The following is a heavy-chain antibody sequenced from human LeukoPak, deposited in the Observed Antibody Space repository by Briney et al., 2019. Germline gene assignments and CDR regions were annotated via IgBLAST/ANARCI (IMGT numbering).Heavy chain of an antibody. D-gene: IGHD3-10*01. V-gene: IGHV3-21*01. CDR1: GFTFSSYS. Sequence: GGSLRLSCAASGFTFSSYSMNWVRQAPAKGLEWVSSISSSSSYIYYADSVKGRFTISRDNAKNSLYLQMNSLRAEDTAVYYCARDRSKLLWFGELLSDAFDIWGQGTMVTVSS. J-gene: IGHJ3*02. CDR3: ARDRSKLLWFGELLSDAFDI. CDR2: ISSSSSYI.